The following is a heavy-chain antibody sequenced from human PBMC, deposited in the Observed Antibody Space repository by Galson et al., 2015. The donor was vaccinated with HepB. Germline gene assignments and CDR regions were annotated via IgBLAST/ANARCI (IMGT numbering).Heavy chain of an antibody. J-gene: IGHJ4*02. Sequence: SVKASCKASGYTFSLYGVTWVRQAPGQGLEWLGWISVYNGDTHYAQNVQGRVTMTTDTSMSTAYMELRSLRSDDTAVYYCARARYSTSPPDFWGQGTLVTVSS. CDR1: GYTFSLYG. V-gene: IGHV1-18*01. D-gene: IGHD2/OR15-2a*01. CDR3: ARARYSTSPPDF. CDR2: ISVYNGDT.